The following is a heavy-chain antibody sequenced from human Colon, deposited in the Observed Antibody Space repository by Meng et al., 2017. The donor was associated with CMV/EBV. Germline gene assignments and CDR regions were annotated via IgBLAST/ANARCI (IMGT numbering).Heavy chain of an antibody. J-gene: IGHJ4*02. CDR2: INPNSGGT. V-gene: IGHV1-2*02. D-gene: IGHD1-26*01. Sequence: ASVKVSCKASGYTFSDYYLHWVRQAPGQGLEWMGRINPNSGGTNYAPKFQGRVTLTRDTSITTAYMELSRLRSDDTAVYSCARGTKGGGSYDYWGLGTLVTVSS. CDR1: GYTFSDYY. CDR3: ARGTKGGGSYDY.